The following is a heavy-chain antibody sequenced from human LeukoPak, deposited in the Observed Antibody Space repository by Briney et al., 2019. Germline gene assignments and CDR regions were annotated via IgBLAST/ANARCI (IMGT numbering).Heavy chain of an antibody. J-gene: IGHJ4*02. Sequence: GASVKVSCKASGYTFTGYYMHWVRQAPGQGLEWMGWINPNSGGTNYAQKFQGRVTMTRDTSISTAYMELRSLRSDDTAVYYCARIIRRPRSIRYNYGIDFDYWGQGTLVTVSS. CDR2: INPNSGGT. V-gene: IGHV1-2*02. CDR1: GYTFTGYY. CDR3: ARIIRRPRSIRYNYGIDFDY. D-gene: IGHD5-18*01.